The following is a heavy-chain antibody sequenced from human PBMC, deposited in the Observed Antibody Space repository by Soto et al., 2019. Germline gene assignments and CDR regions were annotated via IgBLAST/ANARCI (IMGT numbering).Heavy chain of an antibody. D-gene: IGHD6-19*01. CDR1: SDKISSYD. V-gene: IGHV4-59*08. Sequence: SETLSLTSTVSSDKISSYDWIWIRQSPGKGLEWIGYTDYSGNTNYNPSLKSRVTISGDTSKNQFSLRLSSVTAADTAVYYCARAVGDPLYYLDYWGQGTLVTVSS. CDR3: ARAVGDPLYYLDY. CDR2: TDYSGNT. J-gene: IGHJ4*02.